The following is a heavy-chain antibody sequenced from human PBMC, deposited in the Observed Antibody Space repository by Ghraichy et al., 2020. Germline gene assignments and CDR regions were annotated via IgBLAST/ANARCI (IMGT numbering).Heavy chain of an antibody. V-gene: IGHV3-15*01. CDR3: TTQSRYVGDY. CDR2: IKTKSDGGEI. D-gene: IGHD6-13*01. Sequence: GSLRLSCTASGFIFSNAWMTWVRQAPGKGLEWVGRIKTKSDGGEIDYVAPVKGRFIISRDDSKNTVYLQMNSLRSEDTAVYDCTTQSRYVGDYWGQGTLVNVSS. CDR1: GFIFSNAW. J-gene: IGHJ4*02.